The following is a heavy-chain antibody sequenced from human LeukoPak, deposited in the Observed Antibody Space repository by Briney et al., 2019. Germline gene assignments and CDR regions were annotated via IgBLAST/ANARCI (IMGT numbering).Heavy chain of an antibody. CDR3: AHATYYNFWSGYPPLDY. D-gene: IGHD3-3*01. CDR1: GFSLSTSAVG. CDR2: IYWNDDK. J-gene: IGHJ4*02. Sequence: SGTTLVNPTQTLTLTCTFSGFSLSTSAVGVGWVRQPPGKALECLALIYWNDDKRYSPSLKSRLTITKDTPKNQVVLTMTNMDPVDTATYYCAHATYYNFWSGYPPLDYWGQGTLVTVSS. V-gene: IGHV2-5*01.